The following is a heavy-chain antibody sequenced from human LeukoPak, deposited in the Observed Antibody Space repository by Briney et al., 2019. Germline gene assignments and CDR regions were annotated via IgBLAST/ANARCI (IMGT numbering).Heavy chain of an antibody. CDR1: GGSISSSSYY. J-gene: IGHJ4*02. Sequence: PSETLSLTCTVSGGSISSSSYYWGWIRQPPGKGLEWIGSIYYSGSTYYNPSLKSRVTISVDTSKNQFSLKLSSVTAADTAVYYCARESGVATNPYYFDYWGQGTLVTVSS. CDR2: IYYSGST. V-gene: IGHV4-39*07. D-gene: IGHD5-12*01. CDR3: ARESGVATNPYYFDY.